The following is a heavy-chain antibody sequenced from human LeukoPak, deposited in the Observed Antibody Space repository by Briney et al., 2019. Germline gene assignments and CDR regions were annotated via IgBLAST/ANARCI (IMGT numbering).Heavy chain of an antibody. CDR3: ARLKFYDSTGYSPGHYMDV. D-gene: IGHD3-22*01. CDR2: LYPGVRT. J-gene: IGHJ6*03. Sequence: SPTLSLTCTVSGGPIYSYYWSWIRHPAGKGMEWLGRLYPGVRTNYNPSLKSRATMSVDTSKTPFALNLSAVTAADTAVYYCARLKFYDSTGYSPGHYMDVWGKGTTVTVSS. CDR1: GGPIYSYY. V-gene: IGHV4-4*07.